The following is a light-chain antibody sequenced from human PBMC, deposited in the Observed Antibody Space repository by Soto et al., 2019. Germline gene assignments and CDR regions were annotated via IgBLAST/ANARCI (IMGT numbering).Light chain of an antibody. CDR1: QGISNY. Sequence: DIQMTQSPSSLSASVGDRVTITCRASQGISNYLAWYQQKPGKVPKLLIYAASTLQSGVPSRFSGSGSGTDLTLTISSLQPEDVASYYCQKYNSALFTFGPGTKVDIK. V-gene: IGKV1-27*01. CDR3: QKYNSALFT. J-gene: IGKJ3*01. CDR2: AAS.